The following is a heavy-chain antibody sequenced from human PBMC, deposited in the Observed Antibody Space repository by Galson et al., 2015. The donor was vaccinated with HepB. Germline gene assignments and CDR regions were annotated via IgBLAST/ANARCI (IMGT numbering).Heavy chain of an antibody. V-gene: IGHV3-7*03. CDR1: GFTFSSYW. D-gene: IGHD3-22*01. CDR3: ARDSRYYYDSSGYYPVQVHFDY. J-gene: IGHJ4*02. CDR2: IKQDGSEK. Sequence: SLRLSCAASGFTFSSYWMSWVRQAPGKGLEWVANIKQDGSEKYYVDSVKGRFTISRDNAKNSLYLQMNSLRAEDTAVYYCARDSRYYYDSSGYYPVQVHFDYWGQGTLVTVSS.